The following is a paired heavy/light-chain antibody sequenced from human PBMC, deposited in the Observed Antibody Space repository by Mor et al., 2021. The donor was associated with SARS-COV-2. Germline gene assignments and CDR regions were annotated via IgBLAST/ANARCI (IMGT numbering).Light chain of an antibody. Sequence: EIVLTQSPGTLSLSPGERATLSCRASQTVSSTFLAWYQQKPGQAPRLLIYGASSRATGIPDRFSGSGSGTDFILTISRLEPEDFAVYYCQQYGRSPRTFGQGTKVEI. CDR3: QQYGRSPRT. V-gene: IGKV3-20*01. CDR2: GAS. J-gene: IGKJ1*01. CDR1: QTVSSTF.
Heavy chain of an antibody. V-gene: IGHV1-18*01. J-gene: IGHJ4*02. D-gene: IGHD3-22*01. Sequence: QVQLVQSAGEVKKPGASVRVSCKTSGYTFSNYGLSWVRQAPGQGLEWMGWISGYNGNTNYAQKFQGRVAMTTDTSATTVYMQLTSLRSDDTAVYYCARDADYFDTHQDFWGQGTLVTVSS. CDR2: ISGYNGNT. CDR1: GYTFSNYG. CDR3: ARDADYFDTHQDF.